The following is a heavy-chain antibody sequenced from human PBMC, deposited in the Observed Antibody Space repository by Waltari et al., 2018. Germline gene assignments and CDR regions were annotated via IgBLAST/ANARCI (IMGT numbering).Heavy chain of an antibody. Sequence: EVHLLESGGGFVQPGGSLRLPCAASGFAFSTYAMSWVRQAPGKGLGWVSGISGSGEIIFYADSVKGRFTVSRDNSEKTLYLHVNSLRGEDTAIYFCARAGLGSGPDYWGQGTLVTVSS. CDR3: ARAGLGSGPDY. V-gene: IGHV3-23*01. CDR1: GFAFSTYA. J-gene: IGHJ4*02. D-gene: IGHD1-26*01. CDR2: ISGSGEII.